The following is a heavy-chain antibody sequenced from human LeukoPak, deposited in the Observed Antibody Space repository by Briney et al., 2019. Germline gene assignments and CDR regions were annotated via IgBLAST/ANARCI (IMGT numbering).Heavy chain of an antibody. CDR3: AKGTSYCSSISCQNYFDY. Sequence: GGSLRLSCAASGFTFSSFGMSWVRQAPGKGLEWVSTISGSGSITYYADSMKGRFTISRDNSKNTLYLQMNSLRAEDTAVYYCAKGTSYCSSISCQNYFDYWGQGTPVTVSS. V-gene: IGHV3-23*01. CDR2: ISGSGSIT. D-gene: IGHD2-2*01. J-gene: IGHJ4*02. CDR1: GFTFSSFG.